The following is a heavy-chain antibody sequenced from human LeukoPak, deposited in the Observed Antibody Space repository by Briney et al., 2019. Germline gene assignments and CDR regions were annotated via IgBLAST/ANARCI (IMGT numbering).Heavy chain of an antibody. CDR2: IYYSGST. CDR1: GGSISSTGYY. CDR3: ARDKGHFDVDY. D-gene: IGHD3-9*01. J-gene: IGHJ4*02. V-gene: IGHV4-39*07. Sequence: PSETLSLTCTVSGGSISSTGYYWGWIRQPPGKGLEWMGSIYYSGSTFYIPSLKSRLTISLDTSKNQFSLKLSSVTAADTAVYYCARDKGHFDVDYWGQGTLVTVSS.